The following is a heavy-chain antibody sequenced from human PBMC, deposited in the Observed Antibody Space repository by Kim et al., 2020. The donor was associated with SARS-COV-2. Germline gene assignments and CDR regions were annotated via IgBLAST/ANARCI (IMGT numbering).Heavy chain of an antibody. D-gene: IGHD3-16*01. Sequence: YYVDSVKGRFTISRDNGKNSLDLQMNTLRPEDTAVYYCAKGAVTRHDYWGQGALVIVST. CDR3: AKGAVTRHDY. J-gene: IGHJ4*02. V-gene: IGHV3-7*03.